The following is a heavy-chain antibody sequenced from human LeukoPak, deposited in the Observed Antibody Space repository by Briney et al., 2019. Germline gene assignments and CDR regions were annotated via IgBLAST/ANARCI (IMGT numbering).Heavy chain of an antibody. D-gene: IGHD6-19*01. V-gene: IGHV1-46*01. J-gene: IGHJ4*02. CDR2: INPSDGGT. CDR1: GYTFTNYY. Sequence: ASVKVSCKASGYTFTNYYMHWVRQAPGQGLEWMAIINPSDGGTHYAQQFQGRVTMTKDTSTSTVYLELSSLRSEDTAVYYCARDSSGWSVDYWGQGTLVTVSS. CDR3: ARDSSGWSVDY.